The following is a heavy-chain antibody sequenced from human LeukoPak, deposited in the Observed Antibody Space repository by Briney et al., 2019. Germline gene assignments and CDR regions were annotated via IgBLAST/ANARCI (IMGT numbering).Heavy chain of an antibody. D-gene: IGHD5-18*01. V-gene: IGHV3-7*05. CDR2: IKQDGSDT. J-gene: IGHJ4*02. CDR3: ASASWIHLWPQNFDY. Sequence: GGSLRLSCAASGFTFSTYAMNWVRQAPGKGLEWVANIKQDGSDTYYLDSVRGRFTISRDNAKNSMYLQMNSLRAEDTAVYYCASASWIHLWPQNFDYWGQGTLVTVSS. CDR1: GFTFSTYA.